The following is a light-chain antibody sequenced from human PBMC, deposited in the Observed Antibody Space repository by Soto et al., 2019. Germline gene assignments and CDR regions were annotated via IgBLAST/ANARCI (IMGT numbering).Light chain of an antibody. V-gene: IGLV2-14*01. J-gene: IGLJ1*01. CDR1: SSDGGTYNY. Sequence: QSVLTQPASVSGSPGQSITISCTGTSSDGGTYNYVSWYQQHPGKAPKVMIYEVTYRPSGVSNRFSGSKSGNTASLTISGLQAEDEAEYYCSSYTGSSTLYVFGTGTKV. CDR3: SSYTGSSTLYV. CDR2: EVT.